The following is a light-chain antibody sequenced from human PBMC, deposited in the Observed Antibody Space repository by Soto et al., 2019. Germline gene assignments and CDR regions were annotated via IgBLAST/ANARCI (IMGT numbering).Light chain of an antibody. V-gene: IGKV1-6*01. CDR1: QGIRNE. CDR3: LQDYDYPRT. CDR2: AAS. Sequence: ILMSQSPSSLSASVGDRVTITYRASQGIRNELSWFQQRPGNAPTLLISAASRLQSGVPSRFSGRGSGTDFTPTISSLLLEDFATYYCLQDYDYPRTFGQGTKVDIK. J-gene: IGKJ1*01.